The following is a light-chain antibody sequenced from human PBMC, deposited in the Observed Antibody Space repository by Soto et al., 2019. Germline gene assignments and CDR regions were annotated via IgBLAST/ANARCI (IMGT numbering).Light chain of an antibody. CDR3: QQRSNWLT. J-gene: IGKJ4*01. Sequence: EIVLTQSRATLSLSPGERATLSCRASQSIGSYLAWYQQKPGQAPRLLIYDASNRATGIPARFSGSGSGTDFTLTISSLEPEDFAIYYCQQRSNWLTFGGGTKVEIK. CDR2: DAS. CDR1: QSIGSY. V-gene: IGKV3-11*01.